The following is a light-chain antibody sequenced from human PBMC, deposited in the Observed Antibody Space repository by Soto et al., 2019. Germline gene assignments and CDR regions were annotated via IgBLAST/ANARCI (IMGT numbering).Light chain of an antibody. CDR2: MAS. CDR1: QSISPW. V-gene: IGKV1-5*03. CDR3: QQYSTFSRT. Sequence: DIQMTQSPSTLSASVGDRVTITCRASQSISPWLAWYQQKPGKAPKLLIYMASTLESGVSLRFSGSGSGTEFTLSISSLQPDDFATYYCQQYSTFSRTFGQGTEVEI. J-gene: IGKJ1*01.